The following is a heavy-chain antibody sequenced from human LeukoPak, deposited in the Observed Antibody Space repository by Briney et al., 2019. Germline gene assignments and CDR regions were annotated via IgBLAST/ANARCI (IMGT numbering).Heavy chain of an antibody. V-gene: IGHV4-34*01. Sequence: PSETLSLTCAVYGGSFSGYYWSWIRQPPGKGREWIGEINHSGSTNYNPSLKSRVTISVDTSKNQFSLKLSSVTAADTAVYYCARPGYSSGWYVRYFQHWGQGTLVTVSS. CDR3: ARPGYSSGWYVRYFQH. CDR2: INHSGST. CDR1: GGSFSGYY. D-gene: IGHD6-19*01. J-gene: IGHJ1*01.